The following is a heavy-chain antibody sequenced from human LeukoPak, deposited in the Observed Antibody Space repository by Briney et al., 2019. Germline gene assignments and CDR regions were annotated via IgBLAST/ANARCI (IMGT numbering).Heavy chain of an antibody. V-gene: IGHV3-23*01. CDR2: ISGSGIST. J-gene: IGHJ4*02. Sequence: GGSLRLSCAASGFTFGSYAMSWVRQAPGKGLELLSTISGSGISTHYADSVKGRFTISRDNSKNTLYLQMNSLRPEDTAVYYCAKDFYPLGNYVIYFDYWGQGTLVIVSS. D-gene: IGHD1-7*01. CDR1: GFTFGSYA. CDR3: AKDFYPLGNYVIYFDY.